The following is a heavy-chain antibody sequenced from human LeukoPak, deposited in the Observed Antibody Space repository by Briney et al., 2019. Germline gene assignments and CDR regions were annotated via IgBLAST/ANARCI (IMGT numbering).Heavy chain of an antibody. Sequence: ASVKVSCKASGYTFTSYGISWGRRAPGQGLEWMGWISAYNGNTNYAQKLQGRVAMTTDTSRSTAYMQRRSLRSDAPAGYYCARVPVAGTGGDFDYWGQGILVTVSS. V-gene: IGHV1-18*01. CDR1: GYTFTSYG. CDR2: ISAYNGNT. D-gene: IGHD6-19*01. CDR3: ARVPVAGTGGDFDY. J-gene: IGHJ4*02.